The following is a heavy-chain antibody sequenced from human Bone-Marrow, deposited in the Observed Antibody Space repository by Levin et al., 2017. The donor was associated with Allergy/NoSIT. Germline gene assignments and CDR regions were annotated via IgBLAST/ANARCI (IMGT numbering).Heavy chain of an antibody. J-gene: IGHJ6*02. D-gene: IGHD3-10*01. V-gene: IGHV4-30-4*01. CDR3: SSISIGQSRYYYYGMDV. Sequence: SETLSLTCTVSGGSISSGDYYWSWIRQPPGKGLEWIGYIYYSGSTYYNPSLKSRVTISVDTSKNQFSLKLSSVTAADTAVYYCSSISIGQSRYYYYGMDVWGQGTTVTVSS. CDR1: GGSISSGDYY. CDR2: IYYSGST.